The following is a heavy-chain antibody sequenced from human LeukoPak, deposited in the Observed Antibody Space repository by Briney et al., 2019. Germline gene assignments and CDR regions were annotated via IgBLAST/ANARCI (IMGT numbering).Heavy chain of an antibody. CDR2: ISSSSSYI. CDR1: GFTFSTSS. D-gene: IGHD2/OR15-2a*01. Sequence: PGGSLRLSCAASGFTFSTSSIIWVRQAPGRGLDWVSSISSSSSYIYYADSVKGRFTISRDNAKNSLYLQMNSLTAEDTAVYYCVRENSELSEGFDYWGQRTLVTVSS. J-gene: IGHJ4*02. V-gene: IGHV3-21*01. CDR3: VRENSELSEGFDY.